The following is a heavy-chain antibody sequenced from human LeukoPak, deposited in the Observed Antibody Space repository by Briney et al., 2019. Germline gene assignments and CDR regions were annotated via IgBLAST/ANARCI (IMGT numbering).Heavy chain of an antibody. V-gene: IGHV4-61*02. D-gene: IGHD3-3*01. J-gene: IGHJ6*03. CDR1: GGSISSGSYY. CDR3: ARETYYDFWSGSSYYYYMDV. Sequence: PSQTLSLTCTVSGGSISSGSYYWSWIRQPAGKGLEWIGRIYTSGSTNYNPSLKSRVTISVDTSKNQFSLKLSSVTAADTAVYYCARETYYDFWSGSSYYYYMDVWGKGTTVTVSS. CDR2: IYTSGST.